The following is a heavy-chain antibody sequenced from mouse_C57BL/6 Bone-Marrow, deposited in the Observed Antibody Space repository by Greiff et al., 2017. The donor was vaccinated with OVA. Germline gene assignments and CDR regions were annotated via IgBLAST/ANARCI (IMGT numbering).Heavy chain of an antibody. J-gene: IGHJ1*03. Sequence: QVQLQQSGAELVKPGASVKLSCKASGYTFTEYTIHWVKQRSGQGLEWIGWFYPGSGSIKYNEKFKDKATLTADKSSSTVYMELSRLTSEDSAVYFCARHVLYYYGSSYDWYFDVWGTGTTVTVSS. CDR2: FYPGSGSI. D-gene: IGHD1-1*01. V-gene: IGHV1-62-2*01. CDR1: GYTFTEYT. CDR3: ARHVLYYYGSSYDWYFDV.